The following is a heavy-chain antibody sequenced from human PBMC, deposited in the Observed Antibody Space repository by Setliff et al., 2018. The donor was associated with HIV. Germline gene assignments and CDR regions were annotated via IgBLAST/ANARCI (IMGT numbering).Heavy chain of an antibody. Sequence: PSETLSLTCTVSGDSIDRTGYYWGWIRQPPGKGLEWIGSIYYNGNTYNKPSLKSRVTISIDTSENRFSLRLNSVTAADTGVYYCARRGRDGVLIVFATGFDPWGQGTLVTVSS. V-gene: IGHV4-39*01. CDR2: IYYNGNT. CDR3: ARRGRDGVLIVFATGFDP. J-gene: IGHJ5*02. CDR1: GDSIDRTGYY. D-gene: IGHD2-8*01.